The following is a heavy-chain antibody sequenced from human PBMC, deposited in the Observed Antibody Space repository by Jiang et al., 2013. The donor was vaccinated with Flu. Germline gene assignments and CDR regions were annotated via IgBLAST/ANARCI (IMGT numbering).Heavy chain of an antibody. V-gene: IGHV1-69*06. CDR2: IIPIFGTA. J-gene: IGHJ4*02. D-gene: IGHD3-22*01. CDR3: ARSTYYYDSSGFYFDY. Sequence: SGAEVKKPGSSAKVSCKASGGTFSSYAISWVRQAPGQGLEWMGGIIPIFGTANYAQKFQGRVTITADKSTSTAYMELSSLRSEDTAVYYCARSTYYYDSSGFYFDYWGQGTLVTVSS. CDR1: GGTFSSYA.